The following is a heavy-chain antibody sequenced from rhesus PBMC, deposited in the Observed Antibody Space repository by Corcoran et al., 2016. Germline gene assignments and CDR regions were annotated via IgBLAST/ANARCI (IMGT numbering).Heavy chain of an antibody. Sequence: QVKLQESGPGLVQPLETLSLTCAVSGGSISGGYYYWSWIRPPPGRGLEWIGGIYRSRGNTYYNPSSKSGVTISKDTSKNQVSLKLSSVTAADTAVYYWARWGSGWYGIDYWGQGVLVTVSS. CDR3: ARWGSGWYGIDY. V-gene: IGHV4S12*01. CDR2: IYRSRGNT. D-gene: IGHD6-31*01. J-gene: IGHJ4*01. CDR1: GGSISGGYYY.